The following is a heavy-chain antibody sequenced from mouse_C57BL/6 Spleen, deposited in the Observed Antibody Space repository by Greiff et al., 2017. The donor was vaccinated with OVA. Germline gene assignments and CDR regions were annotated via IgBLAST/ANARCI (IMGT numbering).Heavy chain of an antibody. V-gene: IGHV1-5*01. CDR2: IYPGNSDT. CDR3: TLFYGNYEGFSY. D-gene: IGHD2-1*01. J-gene: IGHJ3*01. Sequence: EVQLQQSGTVLARPGASVKMSCKPSGYTFTSYWMHWVKQRPGQGLEWIGAIYPGNSDTSYNQKFKGKAKLTAVTSASTAYMGLSSLTNEDSAVYFWTLFYGNYEGFSYWGQGTLVTVSA. CDR1: GYTFTSYW.